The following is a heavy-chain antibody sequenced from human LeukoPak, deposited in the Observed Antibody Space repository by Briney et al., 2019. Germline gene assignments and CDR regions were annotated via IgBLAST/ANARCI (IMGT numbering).Heavy chain of an antibody. CDR3: ATDDWGSLDY. J-gene: IGHJ4*02. D-gene: IGHD7-27*01. V-gene: IGHV3-74*03. Sequence: PGVSLRLSCAASGFTFSSSWMHWVRQAPGKGLVWVSRINNDGSNTTYADSVKGRFTISRDNVKNTLYLQMNSLRAEDPAVYYCATDDWGSLDYWGQGTRVTVSS. CDR2: INNDGSNT. CDR1: GFTFSSSW.